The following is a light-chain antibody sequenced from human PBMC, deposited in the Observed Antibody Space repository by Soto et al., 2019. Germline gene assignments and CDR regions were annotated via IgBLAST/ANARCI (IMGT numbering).Light chain of an antibody. J-gene: IGKJ4*01. CDR1: QSLLSNSNNKNY. CDR3: QQYYGAPLT. V-gene: IGKV4-1*01. CDR2: WAS. Sequence: DIVMTQSPDSLAVSLGERATVNCKSSQSLLSNSNNKNYLTWYQQKLGQPPKLLIYWASTRESGVPDRFSGSGSRTDFTLTINSLQAEDVAVYYCQQYYGAPLTFGGGTKVAIK.